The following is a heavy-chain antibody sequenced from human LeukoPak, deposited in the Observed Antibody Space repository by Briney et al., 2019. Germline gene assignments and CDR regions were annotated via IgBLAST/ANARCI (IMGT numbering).Heavy chain of an antibody. V-gene: IGHV4-39*01. D-gene: IGHD4-17*01. CDR1: GGSNSSRSYY. Sequence: PSETLSLTCTVSGGSNSSRSYYWGWIRQPPGKGLEWIGSIYYSGSSYYNPSLKSRVTISVDTSKNQFSLKLSSVTAADTAVYYCARLSGVFGENDYWGQGTLVTVSS. CDR3: ARLSGVFGENDY. CDR2: IYYSGSS. J-gene: IGHJ4*02.